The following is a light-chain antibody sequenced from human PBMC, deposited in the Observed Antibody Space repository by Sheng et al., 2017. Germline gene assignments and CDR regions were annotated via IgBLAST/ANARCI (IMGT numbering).Light chain of an antibody. V-gene: IGLV1-40*01. CDR2: ADN. Sequence: QSVLTQPPSVSGAPGQRVTISCTGSSSNIGADYDVHWYHQVPGKAPKLVIYADNHRPSGVPDRFSASKSDTSAALAITGLQAEDEGDYYCQSFDTGLSGSVFGGGTKLTVL. CDR3: QSFDTGLSGSV. CDR1: SSNIGADYD. J-gene: IGLJ3*02.